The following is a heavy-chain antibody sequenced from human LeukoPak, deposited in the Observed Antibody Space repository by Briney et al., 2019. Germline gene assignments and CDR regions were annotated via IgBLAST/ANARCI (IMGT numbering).Heavy chain of an antibody. CDR1: GGSFSGYY. CDR3: ARGPTYYYDSSGYSYFDY. V-gene: IGHV4-34*01. J-gene: IGHJ4*02. CDR2: INHSGST. D-gene: IGHD3-22*01. Sequence: PSETLSLTCAVYGGSFSGYYWSWIRQPPGKGLEWIGEINHSGSTNYNPSLKSRVTISVDTSKNQFSLKLSSVTAADTAVYCCARGPTYYYDSSGYSYFDYWGQGTLVTVSS.